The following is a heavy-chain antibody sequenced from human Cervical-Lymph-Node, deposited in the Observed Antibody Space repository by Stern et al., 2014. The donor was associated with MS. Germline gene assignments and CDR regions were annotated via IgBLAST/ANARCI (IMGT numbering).Heavy chain of an antibody. J-gene: IGHJ1*01. Sequence: MQLVESGSELKRPGASVKVSCKASGYIFTAYAMNWVRQAPGQGLEWMGWINTKTGDPTYVQGFTGRFVFSLDTSVSTAYLQINNLKAEDTAVYYCTRGRPVNTKMHVKFQYWGPGTMITVSS. CDR2: INTKTGDP. CDR3: TRGRPVNTKMHVKFQY. CDR1: GYIFTAYA. D-gene: IGHD3-9*01. V-gene: IGHV7-4-1*02.